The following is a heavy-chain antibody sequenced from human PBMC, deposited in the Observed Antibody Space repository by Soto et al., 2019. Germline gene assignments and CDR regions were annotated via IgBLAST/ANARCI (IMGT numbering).Heavy chain of an antibody. Sequence: QVQLVQSGGEVKKPGASVKVSCKASGDTVTKYGISWVRQAPGQGLEWLGWISFYNGHTNYALKFQDRITFTTDTATNIDSMELRSLTSDDTAVYYCASATSIAVAGKETWGQGSLVTVSS. J-gene: IGHJ4*02. V-gene: IGHV1-18*01. CDR1: GDTVTKYG. CDR2: ISFYNGHT. CDR3: ASATSIAVAGKET. D-gene: IGHD6-19*01.